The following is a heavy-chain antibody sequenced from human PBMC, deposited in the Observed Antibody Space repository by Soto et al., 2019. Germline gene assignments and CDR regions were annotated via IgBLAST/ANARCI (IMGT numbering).Heavy chain of an antibody. Sequence: PGGSLRLSWGASGFTFSSYAMSGVREAPGKGLEWVSAISGSGGSTYYADSVKGRFTISRDNSKNTLYLQMNSLRAEDTAVYYCAKDGYYYDSSGYLDYWGQGTLVTVSS. D-gene: IGHD3-22*01. CDR3: AKDGYYYDSSGYLDY. CDR2: ISGSGGST. V-gene: IGHV3-23*01. J-gene: IGHJ4*02. CDR1: GFTFSSYA.